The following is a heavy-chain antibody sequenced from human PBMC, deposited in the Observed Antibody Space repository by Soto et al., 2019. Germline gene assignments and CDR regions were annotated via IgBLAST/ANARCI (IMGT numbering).Heavy chain of an antibody. V-gene: IGHV1-46*01. Sequence: XSVKVSCKASVYTFTSYYMHWVRQAPGQGLEWMGIINPSGGSTSYAQKFQGRVTMTRDTSTSTVYMELSSLRSEDTAVYYCARFPVAGPYYYYYGMDVWGQGPTVTVSS. D-gene: IGHD6-19*01. CDR1: VYTFTSYY. J-gene: IGHJ6*02. CDR3: ARFPVAGPYYYYYGMDV. CDR2: INPSGGST.